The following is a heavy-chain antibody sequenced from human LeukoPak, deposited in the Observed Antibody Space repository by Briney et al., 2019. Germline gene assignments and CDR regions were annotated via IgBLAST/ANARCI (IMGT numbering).Heavy chain of an antibody. CDR3: ARHRSDIVVVPAAVDY. CDR1: GGSISSSSYY. V-gene: IGHV4-39*01. D-gene: IGHD2-2*01. CDR2: IYYSGST. J-gene: IGHJ4*02. Sequence: SETLSLTCTVSGGSISSSSYYWGWVRQPPGKGLEWIGSIYYSGSTYYNPSLKSRVTISVDTSKNQFSLKLSSVTAADTAVYYCARHRSDIVVVPAAVDYWGQGTLVTVSS.